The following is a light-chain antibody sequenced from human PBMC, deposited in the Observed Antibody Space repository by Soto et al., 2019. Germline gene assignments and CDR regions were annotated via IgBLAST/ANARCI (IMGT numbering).Light chain of an antibody. CDR2: LGS. Sequence: DIVMTQSPLSLPVTPGEPASICCRSSQGLLHSNGYNYLDWYLQKPGQSPQLLIYLGSNRASGVPDRFSGSGSGTDFTLKISRVEAEDVGVYYCMQALQTPLTFGGGTKV. V-gene: IGKV2-28*01. CDR1: QGLLHSNGYNY. J-gene: IGKJ4*01. CDR3: MQALQTPLT.